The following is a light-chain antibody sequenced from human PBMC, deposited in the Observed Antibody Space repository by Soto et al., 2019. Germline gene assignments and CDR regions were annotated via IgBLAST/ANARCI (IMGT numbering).Light chain of an antibody. J-gene: IGKJ1*01. CDR2: WAS. CDR1: QSLLH. CDR3: QQSYTTPVT. Sequence: DIVMTQSPDSLAVSLGEGATINCKSSQSLLHLAWYQQKPGQPPKLLIYWASTRESGVPDRFSGSGSGTDFTLTISSLQAENVAVYYCQQSYTTPVTFGQGTKVEIK. V-gene: IGKV4-1*01.